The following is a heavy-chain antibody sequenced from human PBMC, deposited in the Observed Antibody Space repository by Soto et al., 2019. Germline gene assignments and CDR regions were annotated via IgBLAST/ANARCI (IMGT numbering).Heavy chain of an antibody. D-gene: IGHD6-6*01. CDR1: GGSVSSSNW. V-gene: IGHV4-4*02. CDR2: IYHSGST. Sequence: SETLSLTCAVSGGSVSSSNWWSWVRQPPGKGLVWIGEIYHSGSTNYNPSPKSRVTISVDKSKNQFSLKLSSVTAADTAVYYCARDLHSSSSAYYYGMDVWGQGTTVTVSS. J-gene: IGHJ6*02. CDR3: ARDLHSSSSAYYYGMDV.